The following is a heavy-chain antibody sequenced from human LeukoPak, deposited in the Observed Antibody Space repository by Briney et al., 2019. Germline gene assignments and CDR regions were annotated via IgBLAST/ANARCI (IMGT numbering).Heavy chain of an antibody. Sequence: GGSLRLSCAASGFTVSSNYMSWVRQAPGKGLEWVSVIYSGGSTYYADSVKGRFTISRDNSKNTLYLQMNSLRAEDTAVYYCARGKTTVTTSSMDVWGQGTTVTVSS. J-gene: IGHJ6*02. CDR3: ARGKTTVTTSSMDV. CDR2: IYSGGST. D-gene: IGHD4-17*01. CDR1: GFTVSSNY. V-gene: IGHV3-53*01.